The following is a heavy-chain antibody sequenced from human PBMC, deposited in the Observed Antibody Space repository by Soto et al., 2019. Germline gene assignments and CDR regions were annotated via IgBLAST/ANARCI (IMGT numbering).Heavy chain of an antibody. CDR3: ATSSGALAASFPYYFDY. V-gene: IGHV3-11*01. Sequence: GGSLRLSCAAAGFRFNDYYMTWIRQAPGKGLEWVSYIGSGSSTIYYARSVKGRFTISRDNTKNSLYLQMNSLRAEDTAVYYCATSSGALAASFPYYFDYWGQGTLVTVSS. J-gene: IGHJ4*02. CDR1: GFRFNDYY. D-gene: IGHD6-25*01. CDR2: IGSGSSTI.